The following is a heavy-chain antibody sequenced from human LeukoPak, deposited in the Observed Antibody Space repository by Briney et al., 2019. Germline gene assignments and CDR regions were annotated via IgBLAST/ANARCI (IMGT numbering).Heavy chain of an antibody. CDR2: IRYDGSNK. CDR3: AKDSGSEEDYVWGSYRYINYMDV. D-gene: IGHD3-16*02. J-gene: IGHJ6*03. Sequence: PGGSLRLSCAASGFTFSSYGMHWVRQAPGKGLEWVAFIRYDGSNKYYADSVKGRFTISRDNSKNTLYLQMNSLRAEDTAVYYCAKDSGSEEDYVWGSYRYINYMDVWGKGTTVTVSS. CDR1: GFTFSSYG. V-gene: IGHV3-30*02.